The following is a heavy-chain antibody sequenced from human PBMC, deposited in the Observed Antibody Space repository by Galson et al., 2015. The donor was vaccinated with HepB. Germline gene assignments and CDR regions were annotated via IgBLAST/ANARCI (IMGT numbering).Heavy chain of an antibody. CDR2: IRSKANNYAT. V-gene: IGHV3-73*01. D-gene: IGHD3-22*01. CDR3: TRRRYDGRDYLYAY. J-gene: IGHJ4*02. Sequence: SLRLSCAASGFTFSDSTMHWVRQPSGKGLEWVGHIRSKANNYATAYSASVKDRFTFSRDDSKNTAYLQMNSLKTEDTAVYYCTRRRYDGRDYLYAYWGQGTLVTVSS. CDR1: GFTFSDST.